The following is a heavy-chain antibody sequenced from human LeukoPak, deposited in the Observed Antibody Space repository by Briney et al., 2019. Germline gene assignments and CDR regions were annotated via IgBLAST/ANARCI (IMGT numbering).Heavy chain of an antibody. V-gene: IGHV3-43D*03. CDR2: VSWDGFST. CDR3: AKAKGSSLTHYLDY. D-gene: IGHD1-26*01. Sequence: PGGSLRLSCTASGFTFNDYAMHWVRQAPGKGLEWVSAVSWDGFSTYYADSVKGRFTISRDNSKSSLYLQMNSLRPEDAALYHCAKAKGSSLTHYLDYWGQGTLVTVSS. CDR1: GFTFNDYA. J-gene: IGHJ4*02.